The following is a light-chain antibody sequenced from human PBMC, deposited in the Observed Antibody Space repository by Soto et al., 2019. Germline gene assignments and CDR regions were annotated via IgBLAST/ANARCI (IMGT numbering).Light chain of an antibody. CDR1: QSLSSNS. CDR2: GAS. CDR3: QQYGSPMYT. Sequence: EIVLTQSPGTLSLSPGERATLSCRASQSLSSNSLAWYQQKPGQAPRLLIYGASSRATGIPDRFSGSGSGTDFTLTISRLEPEDFAVYYCQQYGSPMYTFGQGTKLEIK. J-gene: IGKJ2*01. V-gene: IGKV3-20*01.